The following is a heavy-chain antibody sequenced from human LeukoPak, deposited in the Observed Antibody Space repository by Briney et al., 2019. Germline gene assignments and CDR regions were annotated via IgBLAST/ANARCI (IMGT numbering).Heavy chain of an antibody. Sequence: ASVKVSCKASGYPFTNYGITWVRQAPGQGLEWMGGIIPIFGTANYAQKFQGRVTITADESTSTAYMELSSLRSEDTAVYYCARRGATVTTDAFDIWGQGTMVTVSS. V-gene: IGHV1-69*13. D-gene: IGHD4-17*01. CDR2: IIPIFGTA. J-gene: IGHJ3*02. CDR1: GYPFTNYG. CDR3: ARRGATVTTDAFDI.